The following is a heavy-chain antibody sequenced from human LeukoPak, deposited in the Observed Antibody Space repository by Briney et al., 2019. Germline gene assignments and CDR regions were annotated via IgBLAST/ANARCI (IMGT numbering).Heavy chain of an antibody. J-gene: IGHJ4*02. CDR2: INPDSGDT. CDR3: ARSLLGWELEDY. CDR1: GYTFIGYY. Sequence: ASVKLSCKASGYTFIGYYMHWVRQAPGQGLEWMGRINPDSGDTNYAQRFHGRVTMTRDTSNSTAYMELSRLRSDDTAVYYCARSLLGWELEDYWGQGTLVTVSS. V-gene: IGHV1-2*06. D-gene: IGHD3-10*01.